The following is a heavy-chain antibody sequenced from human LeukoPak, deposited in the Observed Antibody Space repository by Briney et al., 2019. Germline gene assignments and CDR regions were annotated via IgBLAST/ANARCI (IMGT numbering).Heavy chain of an antibody. Sequence: PGGSLRISCAASGFTFSSYARHWVRQAPGKGLEYVSAISSNGGSTYYANSVKGGFTISRDNSKNTLYLQMGSLRAEDMAVYYCARARMDAGPNDYWGQGTLVTVSS. CDR3: ARARMDAGPNDY. CDR1: GFTFSSYA. J-gene: IGHJ4*02. D-gene: IGHD1-14*01. CDR2: ISSNGGST. V-gene: IGHV3-64*01.